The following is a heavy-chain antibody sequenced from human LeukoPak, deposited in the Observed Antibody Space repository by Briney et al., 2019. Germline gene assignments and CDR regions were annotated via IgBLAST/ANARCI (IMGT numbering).Heavy chain of an antibody. CDR2: IYTSGST. J-gene: IGHJ5*02. CDR1: GGSISSGSYY. V-gene: IGHV4-61*02. D-gene: IGHD3-10*01. Sequence: SQTLSLTCTVSGGSISSGSYYWSWIRQPAGKGLEWIGRIYTSGSTNYNPSLKSRVTISVDTSKNQFSLKLSSVTAADTAVYYCARTRVRGVIRNWFDPWGQGTLVTVSS. CDR3: ARTRVRGVIRNWFDP.